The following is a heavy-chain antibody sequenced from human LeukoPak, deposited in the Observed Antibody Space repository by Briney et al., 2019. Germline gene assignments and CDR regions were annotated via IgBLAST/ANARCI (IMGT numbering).Heavy chain of an antibody. CDR2: IWYDGSNK. CDR3: ARDIAARYFDY. V-gene: IGHV3-33*01. J-gene: IGHJ4*02. Sequence: PGGSLRLSCAASGFTFSSYGMHWVRQAPGKGLEWVAVIWYDGSNKYYADSVKGRFTISRDNSKNTLYLQMNSLRAEDTAVYYCARDIAARYFDYWGQGILVTVSS. CDR1: GFTFSSYG. D-gene: IGHD6-6*01.